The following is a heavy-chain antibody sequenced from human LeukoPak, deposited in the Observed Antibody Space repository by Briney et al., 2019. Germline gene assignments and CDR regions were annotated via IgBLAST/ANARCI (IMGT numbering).Heavy chain of an antibody. CDR3: AKRGPGSPQSGKYYFDY. J-gene: IGHJ4*02. Sequence: GGSLRLSCAASGFTFSSYDMHWVRQATGKGLEWVSAIGTAGDTYYPGSVKGRFTISRENAKNSLYLQMNSLRAEDTAVYYCAKRGPGSPQSGKYYFDYWGQGTLVTVSS. D-gene: IGHD3-10*01. V-gene: IGHV3-13*01. CDR1: GFTFSSYD. CDR2: IGTAGDT.